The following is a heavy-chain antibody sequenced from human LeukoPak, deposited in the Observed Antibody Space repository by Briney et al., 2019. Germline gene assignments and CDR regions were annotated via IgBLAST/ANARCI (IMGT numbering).Heavy chain of an antibody. J-gene: IGHJ4*02. CDR1: GFTFSSCA. CDR2: ISGSGGST. D-gene: IGHD6-19*01. V-gene: IGHV3-23*01. CDR3: AKGSYSSGWYESDY. Sequence: GGSLRLSCAASGFTFSSCAMTWVRQAPGKGLEWVSGISGSGGSTYYAGSVKGRFTISRDNSKNTLYLQMNSLRAEDTAVYYCAKGSYSSGWYESDYWGQGTLVTVSS.